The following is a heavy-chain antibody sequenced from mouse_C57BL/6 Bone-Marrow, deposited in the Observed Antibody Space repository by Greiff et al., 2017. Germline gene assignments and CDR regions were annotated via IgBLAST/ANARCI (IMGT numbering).Heavy chain of an antibody. Sequence: QVQLQQPGAELVKPGASVKLSCKASGYTFTSYWMQWVKQRPGQGLEWIGEIDPSDSYTNYNQKFKGKATLTVDTSSSTAYMQLSSLTSEDSAVYYCERNYYGTQDAMDYWGQGTSVTVSS. CDR3: ERNYYGTQDAMDY. J-gene: IGHJ4*01. V-gene: IGHV1-50*01. CDR1: GYTFTSYW. D-gene: IGHD1-1*01. CDR2: IDPSDSYT.